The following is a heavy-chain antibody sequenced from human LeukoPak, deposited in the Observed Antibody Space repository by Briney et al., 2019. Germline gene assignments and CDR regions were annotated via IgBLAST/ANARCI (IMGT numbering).Heavy chain of an antibody. D-gene: IGHD4-11*01. V-gene: IGHV3-30*02. CDR2: IRNDGSDK. J-gene: IGHJ4*02. CDR1: GFTFSIYA. Sequence: PGGSLRLSXAASGFTFSIYAIHWVRQAPGKGMEWVAFIRNDGSDKYYADSVQGRFTISRDNSKNTLYLQMDSLKTEDTAVYYCARTTVTIDGFDYWGQGTLVTVSS. CDR3: ARTTVTIDGFDY.